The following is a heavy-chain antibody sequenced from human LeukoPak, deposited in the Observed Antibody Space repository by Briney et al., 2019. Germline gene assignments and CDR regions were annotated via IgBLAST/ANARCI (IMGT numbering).Heavy chain of an antibody. D-gene: IGHD5-18*01. J-gene: IGHJ4*02. V-gene: IGHV3-23*01. CDR3: AKDQGTAMVTHLYYFDY. CDR2: ISCSGGST. Sequence: GGSLRLSCAASGFSFSSYAMNWVRQAPGKGLEGVSAISCSGGSTYYADSVKGRFTISRDNSKNTLYLQMNSLRAEDTAVYYCAKDQGTAMVTHLYYFDYWGQGTLVTVSS. CDR1: GFSFSSYA.